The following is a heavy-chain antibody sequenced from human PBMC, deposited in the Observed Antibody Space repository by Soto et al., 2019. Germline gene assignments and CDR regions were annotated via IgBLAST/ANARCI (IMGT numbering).Heavy chain of an antibody. J-gene: IGHJ4*02. Sequence: LSLTCAVYGGSFSGYYWSWIRQPPGKGLEWIGEINHSGSTNYNPSLKSRVTISVDTSKNQFSLKLSSVTAADTAVYYCARGPRRFDYWGQGTLVTVSS. CDR3: ARGPRRFDY. CDR2: INHSGST. CDR1: GGSFSGYY. V-gene: IGHV4-34*01.